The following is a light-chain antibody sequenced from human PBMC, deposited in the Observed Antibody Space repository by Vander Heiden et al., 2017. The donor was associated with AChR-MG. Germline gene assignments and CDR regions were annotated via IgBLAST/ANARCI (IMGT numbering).Light chain of an antibody. Sequence: QSALTQPASVSGSPGQSITNSCTGSSSDVGSYEYVPWYQQPPGHAPKLKTYDVSDRPSGVSNRFSGSKSGNTASLTNSGLQAEDEADYYCTSYAGSNTLLFGGGTKLTVL. J-gene: IGLJ3*02. CDR3: TSYAGSNTLL. V-gene: IGLV2-14*01. CDR2: DVS. CDR1: SSDVGSYEY.